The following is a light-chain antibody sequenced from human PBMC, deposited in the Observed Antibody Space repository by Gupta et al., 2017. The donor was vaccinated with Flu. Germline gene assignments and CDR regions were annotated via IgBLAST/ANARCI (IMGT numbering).Light chain of an antibody. CDR3: QQDCSSPPT. Sequence: EIVLTQSPGTLSLSPGERATLSCRASQSVSSSYLAWYQQKPGQAPRLLIYGASIRATGIPDRFSGSGSGTEFTLTISRREREDFAVYYCQQDCSSPPTFGQGTKVEIK. V-gene: IGKV3-20*01. CDR2: GAS. CDR1: QSVSSSY. J-gene: IGKJ1*01.